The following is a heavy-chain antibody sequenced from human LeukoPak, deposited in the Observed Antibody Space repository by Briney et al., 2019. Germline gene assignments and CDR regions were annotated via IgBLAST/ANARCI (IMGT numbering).Heavy chain of an antibody. D-gene: IGHD6-19*01. CDR2: ISGNSIYI. Sequence: GGSLRLSCAASGFTFSSYSMNWVRQAPGKGLEWVSSISGNSIYIYYADSVKGRFTISRDNAKNSLYLQMSSLRVADTAVYYYASFETVAAYPFDYWGQGTLVTVSS. CDR1: GFTFSSYS. J-gene: IGHJ4*02. CDR3: ASFETVAAYPFDY. V-gene: IGHV3-21*01.